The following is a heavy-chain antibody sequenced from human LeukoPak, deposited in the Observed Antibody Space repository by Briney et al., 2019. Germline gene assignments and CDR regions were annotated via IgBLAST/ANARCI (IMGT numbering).Heavy chain of an antibody. D-gene: IGHD6-19*01. CDR2: IWYEGSNK. J-gene: IGHJ5*02. V-gene: IGHV3-33*01. CDR3: ARDLYSSGWDNWFDP. CDR1: GFTFSSYG. Sequence: PGGSLRLSCAASGFTFSSYGMHWVRQAPGKGREWVAVIWYEGSNKYYADSVKGRFTISRDNSKNTLYLQMNSLRAEDTAVYYCARDLYSSGWDNWFDPWGQGTLVTVSS.